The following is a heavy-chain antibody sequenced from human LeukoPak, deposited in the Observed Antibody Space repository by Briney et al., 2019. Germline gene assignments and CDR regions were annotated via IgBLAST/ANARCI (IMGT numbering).Heavy chain of an antibody. J-gene: IGHJ4*02. CDR1: GGSTSSSSYY. D-gene: IGHD1-26*01. Sequence: PSETLSLSCTLSGGSTSSSSYYWGWIRQPPGKGLEWIGSIYYSGSTHYNPSLKSRVTISVDTSKNQFSLKLSSVTAADTAVYYCARDSGSYYGGVRETGPYYFDYWGQGTLVTVSS. CDR3: ARDSGSYYGGVRETGPYYFDY. V-gene: IGHV4-39*07. CDR2: IYYSGST.